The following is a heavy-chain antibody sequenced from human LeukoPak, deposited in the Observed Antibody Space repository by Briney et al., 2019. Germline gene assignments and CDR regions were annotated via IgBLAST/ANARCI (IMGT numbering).Heavy chain of an antibody. CDR3: ARDRGPRTGFMVREAYDY. CDR1: GFTFSDYW. V-gene: IGHV3-74*01. CDR2: INTDGSIT. J-gene: IGHJ4*02. D-gene: IGHD3-10*01. Sequence: GGSLRLSCAASGFTFSDYWIHWVRQAPGKGLVWVSRINTDGSITNYADSVKGRFTISRDNAKNTLYLQMSSLRAEDTAVYYCARDRGPRTGFMVREAYDYWGQGTLVTVSS.